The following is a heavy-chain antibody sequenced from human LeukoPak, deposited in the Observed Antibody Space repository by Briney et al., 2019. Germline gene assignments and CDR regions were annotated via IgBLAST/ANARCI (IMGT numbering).Heavy chain of an antibody. J-gene: IGHJ6*03. CDR3: ARRKGVIVNTYYYYYMDV. Sequence: ASVKVSCKASGYTFTSYGISWVRQAPGQGLEWMGWISAYNGNTNYAQKLQGRVTMTTDTSTSTAYMELRSLRSDDTAVYYCARRKGVIVNTYYYYYMDVRGKGTTVTVSS. CDR2: ISAYNGNT. D-gene: IGHD3-16*02. CDR1: GYTFTSYG. V-gene: IGHV1-18*01.